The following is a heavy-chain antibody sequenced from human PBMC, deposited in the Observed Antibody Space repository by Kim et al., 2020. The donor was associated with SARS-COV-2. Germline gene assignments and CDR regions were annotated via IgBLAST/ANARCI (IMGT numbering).Heavy chain of an antibody. V-gene: IGHV3-43*02. D-gene: IGHD6-13*01. CDR1: GFTFDDYA. CDR3: AKVQYSSSLTYYYYYGMDV. CDR2: ISGDGGST. Sequence: GGSLRLSCAASGFTFDDYAMHWVRQAPGKGLEWVSLISGDGGSTYYADSVKGRFTISRDNSKNSLYLQMNSLRTEDTALYYCAKVQYSSSLTYYYYYGMDVWGQGTTVTVSS. J-gene: IGHJ6*02.